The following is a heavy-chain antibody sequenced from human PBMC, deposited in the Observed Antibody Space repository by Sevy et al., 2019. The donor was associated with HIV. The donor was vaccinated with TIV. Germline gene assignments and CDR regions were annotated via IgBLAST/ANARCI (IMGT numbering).Heavy chain of an antibody. J-gene: IGHJ4*02. D-gene: IGHD2-8*01. CDR1: GFTPSTYG. V-gene: IGHV3-33*01. Sequence: GGSLRFSCAASGFTPSTYGMHWVRQAPGKGLEWVAVIGYDGSNKYYADSVKGRFTISRDNSKNTLFLQMDSLRAEDTAVYYCARDPRMYGDYLLAYFDSWGQGTLVTVSS. CDR3: ARDPRMYGDYLLAYFDS. CDR2: IGYDGSNK.